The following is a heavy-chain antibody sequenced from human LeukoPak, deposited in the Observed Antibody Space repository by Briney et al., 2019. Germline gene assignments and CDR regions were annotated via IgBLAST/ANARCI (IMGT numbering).Heavy chain of an antibody. D-gene: IGHD2-2*01. V-gene: IGHV3-21*01. J-gene: IGHJ2*01. CDR3: ARDAYCSTTSCKEYFDL. CDR2: ISSRSNYI. Sequence: GGSLRLSCAASGFTFSSYIMNTVRQAPGKGLEWFSSISSRSNYIYYADSVKGRFTISRDNAKNSLYLQMNSLRAEETAVYYCARDAYCSTTSCKEYFDLWGRGTLVTVSS. CDR1: GFTFSSYI.